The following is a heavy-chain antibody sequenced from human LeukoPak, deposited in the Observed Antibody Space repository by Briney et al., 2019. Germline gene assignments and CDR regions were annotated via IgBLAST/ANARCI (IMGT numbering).Heavy chain of an antibody. Sequence: PGGSLRLSCAASGFIFRSYWMSWVRQAPGKGLEWVANIKQDASENYYVDSVKGRFTISRDNAMNSLYLQMNTLRAEDTAVYYCARAQGGNYGDYLEYYFDYWGQGTLVTASS. J-gene: IGHJ4*02. CDR3: ARAQGGNYGDYLEYYFDY. D-gene: IGHD4-17*01. V-gene: IGHV3-7*03. CDR1: GFIFRSYW. CDR2: IKQDASEN.